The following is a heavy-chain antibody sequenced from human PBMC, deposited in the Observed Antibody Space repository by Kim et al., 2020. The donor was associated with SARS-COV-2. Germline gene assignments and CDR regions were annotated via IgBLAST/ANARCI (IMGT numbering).Heavy chain of an antibody. D-gene: IGHD3-9*01. V-gene: IGHV3-21*01. J-gene: IGHJ4*02. CDR3: ARVRKYYDILTGYYRRGVLDY. CDR1: GFTFSSYS. Sequence: GGSLRLSCAASGFTFSSYSMNWVRQAPGKGLEWVSSISSSSSYIYYADSVKGRFTISRDNATNSLYLQMNSLRAEDTAVYYCARVRKYYDILTGYYRRGVLDYWGQGTLVTVSS. CDR2: ISSSSSYI.